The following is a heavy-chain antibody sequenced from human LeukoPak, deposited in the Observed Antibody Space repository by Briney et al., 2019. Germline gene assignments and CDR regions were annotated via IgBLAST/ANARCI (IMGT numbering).Heavy chain of an antibody. CDR1: GFTFSSYW. D-gene: IGHD6-6*01. CDR2: IKKDGSEN. V-gene: IGHV3-7*01. Sequence: PGGSLRLSCAASGFTFSSYWMSWVRQAPGKGLEWVANIKKDGSENYYVDSVKGRFTISRDNAKNSLYLQMDSLSAEDTAVYYCARQSTAAYSMNFNYWGQGTLVTVSS. J-gene: IGHJ4*02. CDR3: ARQSTAAYSMNFNY.